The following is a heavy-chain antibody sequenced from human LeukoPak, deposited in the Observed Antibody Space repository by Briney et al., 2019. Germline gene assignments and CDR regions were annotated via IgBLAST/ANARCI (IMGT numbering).Heavy chain of an antibody. Sequence: GGSLRLSCAASGFTFSSYGMHWVRQAPGKGLEWVSVISYDGSNEYYADSVKGRFTISRDNSKNTLNLQVSSLRAEDTAVYYCAKRGPLEMATIWGAFDYWGQGTLVTVSS. J-gene: IGHJ4*02. V-gene: IGHV3-30*18. CDR2: ISYDGSNE. D-gene: IGHD5-24*01. CDR1: GFTFSSYG. CDR3: AKRGPLEMATIWGAFDY.